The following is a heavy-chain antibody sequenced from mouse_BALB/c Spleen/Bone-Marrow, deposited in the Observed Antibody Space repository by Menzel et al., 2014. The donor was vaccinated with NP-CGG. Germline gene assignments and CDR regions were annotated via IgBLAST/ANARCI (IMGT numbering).Heavy chain of an antibody. D-gene: IGHD2-3*01. V-gene: IGHV7-3*02. J-gene: IGHJ1*01. CDR3: ARDMCDGLRWYFDV. CDR1: GFTSTDYY. Sequence: EVQLVESGGGLVQPGGSLRLSCATSGFTSTDYYMSWVRQPPGKALEWLGFIRNKANGYTTDYSASVKGRFTISRDNSQSILYLQMNTLRAEDSATYYCARDMCDGLRWYFDVWGAGTTVTVSS. CDR2: IRNKANGYTT.